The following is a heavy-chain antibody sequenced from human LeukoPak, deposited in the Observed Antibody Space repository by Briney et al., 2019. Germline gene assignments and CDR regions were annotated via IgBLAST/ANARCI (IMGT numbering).Heavy chain of an antibody. D-gene: IGHD3-10*01. V-gene: IGHV1-2*02. Sequence: ASVKVSCKASGYTFTGYYMHWVRQAPGQGLEWMGWINPNSGGTNYAQKFQGRVTMTRDTSISTAYMELSRLRSDDTAVYYCARAIWFGELLCPFDYWGQGTLVTVSS. CDR1: GYTFTGYY. J-gene: IGHJ4*02. CDR3: ARAIWFGELLCPFDY. CDR2: INPNSGGT.